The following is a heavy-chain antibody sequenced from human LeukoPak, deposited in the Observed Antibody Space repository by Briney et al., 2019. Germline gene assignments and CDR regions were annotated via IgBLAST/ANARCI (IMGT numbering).Heavy chain of an antibody. V-gene: IGHV1-8*01. J-gene: IGHJ6*02. D-gene: IGHD2-15*01. CDR3: ARTIVVRYYYYYGMDV. CDR1: GYTFTSYD. Sequence: ASVTVSCKASGYTFTSYDINWMRQATGQGLEWMGWMNPNSGNTGYAQKFQGRVTMTRNTSISTAYMELSSLRSEDTAVYYCARTIVVRYYYYYGMDVWGQGTTVTVSS. CDR2: MNPNSGNT.